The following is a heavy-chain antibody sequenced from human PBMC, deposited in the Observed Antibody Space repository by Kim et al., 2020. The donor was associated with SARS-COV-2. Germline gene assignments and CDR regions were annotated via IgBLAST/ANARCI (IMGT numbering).Heavy chain of an antibody. D-gene: IGHD2-21*01. J-gene: IGHJ5*02. CDR2: ISAYNGNT. CDR3: SGDYCARPNGATRHGWFDP. Sequence: ASVKVSCKASGYTFTSYGISWVRQAPGQGLEWMGWISAYNGNTNYAQKLQGRVTMTTDTSTSTAYMERSSLRSDDTAVYYCSGDYCARPNGATRHGWFDPWGQGTLVTVSS. CDR1: GYTFTSYG. V-gene: IGHV1-18*01.